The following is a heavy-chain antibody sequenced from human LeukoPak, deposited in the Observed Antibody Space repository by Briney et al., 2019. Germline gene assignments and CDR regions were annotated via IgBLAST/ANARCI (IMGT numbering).Heavy chain of an antibody. Sequence: PSETLSLTCTVSGGSISSYYWSWIRQPPGKGLEWIGYIYYSGSTNYNPSLKSRVTISVDTSKNQFSLKLSSVTAADTAVYYCARTLPYDILTGYYGTYFDYWGQGTLVTVSS. J-gene: IGHJ4*02. CDR2: IYYSGST. CDR1: GGSISSYY. D-gene: IGHD3-9*01. CDR3: ARTLPYDILTGYYGTYFDY. V-gene: IGHV4-59*01.